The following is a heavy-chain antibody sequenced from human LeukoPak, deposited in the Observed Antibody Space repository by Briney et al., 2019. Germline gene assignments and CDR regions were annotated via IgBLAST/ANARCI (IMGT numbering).Heavy chain of an antibody. CDR2: INAGNGNT. CDR3: ARDVVTFYDDSSGYYY. J-gene: IGHJ4*02. CDR1: GYTFTSYA. D-gene: IGHD3-22*01. V-gene: IGHV1-3*01. Sequence: ASVKVSCKASGYTFTSYAMHWVRQAPGQRLEWMGWINAGNGNTKYSQKFQGRATITRDTSASTAYMELSSLRSEDTAVYYCARDVVTFYDDSSGYYYWGQGTLVTVSS.